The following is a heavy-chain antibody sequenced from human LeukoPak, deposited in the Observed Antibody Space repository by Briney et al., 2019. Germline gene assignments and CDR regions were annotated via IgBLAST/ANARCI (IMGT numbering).Heavy chain of an antibody. V-gene: IGHV4-34*01. CDR1: GGSFSGYY. CDR2: INHGGST. D-gene: IGHD3-3*01. J-gene: IGHJ4*02. Sequence: SETLSLTCAVYGGSFSGYYWSWIRQPPGKGLEWIGEINHGGSTNYNPSLKSRVTISVDTSKNQFSLKLSSVTAADTAVYYCARGATIFGVVRANRRFYFDYWGQGTLVTASS. CDR3: ARGATIFGVVRANRRFYFDY.